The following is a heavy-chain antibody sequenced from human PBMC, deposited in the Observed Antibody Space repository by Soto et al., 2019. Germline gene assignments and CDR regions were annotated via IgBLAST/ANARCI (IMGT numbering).Heavy chain of an antibody. J-gene: IGHJ6*02. CDR1: GGSISSGDYY. CDR2: IYYSGST. Sequence: SETLSLTCTVSGGSISSGDYYWSWIRQPPGKGLEWIGYIYYSGSTYYNPSLTSRVTISVDTSKNQFSLKLSSVSAADTAVYSCARAGVRLGYYYYGMDVWGQGTTVTVSS. V-gene: IGHV4-30-4*01. CDR3: ARAGVRLGYYYYGMDV. D-gene: IGHD5-12*01.